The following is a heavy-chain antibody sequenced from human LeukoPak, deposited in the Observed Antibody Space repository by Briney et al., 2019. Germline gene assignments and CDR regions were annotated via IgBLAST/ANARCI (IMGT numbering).Heavy chain of an antibody. V-gene: IGHV3-21*01. Sequence: GGSLRLSCAASGFTFSSYNMKWVRQAPGKGPEWVSSISSRSSYIFYADSVKGRFTISRDNAKKSLYLQMNSLRAEDTAVYYCASGVNYFDYWGQGTLVTVSS. CDR1: GFTFSSYN. J-gene: IGHJ4*02. D-gene: IGHD3-3*01. CDR2: ISSRSSYI. CDR3: ASGVNYFDY.